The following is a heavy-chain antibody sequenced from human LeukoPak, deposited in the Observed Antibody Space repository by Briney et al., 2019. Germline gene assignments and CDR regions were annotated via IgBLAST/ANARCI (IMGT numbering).Heavy chain of an antibody. Sequence: SETLSLTCTVSGGSISSYYWSCIRQPPGKGLEWIGYIYYSGSTNYNPSLKSRVTISVDTSKNQFPLKLSSVTAADTAVYYCARALVVVPAAIHYYYGMDVWGQGTTATVSS. CDR2: IYYSGST. D-gene: IGHD2-2*01. CDR3: ARALVVVPAAIHYYYGMDV. CDR1: GGSISSYY. V-gene: IGHV4-59*01. J-gene: IGHJ6*02.